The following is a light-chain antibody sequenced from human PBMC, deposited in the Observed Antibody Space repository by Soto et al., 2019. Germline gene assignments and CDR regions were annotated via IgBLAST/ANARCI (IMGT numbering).Light chain of an antibody. CDR1: QSIATW. CDR3: QHSAGLT. V-gene: IGKV1-5*03. J-gene: IGKJ4*01. Sequence: DIQMTQSPSTLSASVGDRVTITCRASQSIATWLAWYQKKPEKAPTVIIYRASRLESGVPSRFSGSGSGTEFTLTISSLDPDDFVTYYCQHSAGLTFGGGTKVEI. CDR2: RAS.